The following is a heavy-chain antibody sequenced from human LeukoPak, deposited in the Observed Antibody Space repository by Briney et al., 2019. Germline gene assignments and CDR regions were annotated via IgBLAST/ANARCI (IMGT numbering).Heavy chain of an antibody. J-gene: IGHJ3*02. V-gene: IGHV3-23*01. Sequence: GGSLRLSCAASGFTFSSYAMSWVRQAPGKGLECVSAISGRGGSTYYADSVKGRFTISRDNSKTTLYLQMNSLRDEDTAVYYCANLAEYYDILTGYPNGDDAFDIWGQGTMVSVSS. D-gene: IGHD3-9*01. CDR2: ISGRGGST. CDR3: ANLAEYYDILTGYPNGDDAFDI. CDR1: GFTFSSYA.